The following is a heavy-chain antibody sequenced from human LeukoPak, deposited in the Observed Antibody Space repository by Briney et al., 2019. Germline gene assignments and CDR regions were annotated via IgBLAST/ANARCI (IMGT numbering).Heavy chain of an antibody. D-gene: IGHD3-10*01. CDR1: GFTFSSYG. CDR3: AKDTTMVRGLFDP. V-gene: IGHV3-23*01. J-gene: IGHJ5*02. CDR2: ISGSGGST. Sequence: GGSPRLSCAASGFTFSSYGMSWVRQAPGKGLEWVSAISGSGGSTYYADSVKGRFTISRDNSKNTLYLQMNSLRAEDTAVYYCAKDTTMVRGLFDPWGQGTLVTVSS.